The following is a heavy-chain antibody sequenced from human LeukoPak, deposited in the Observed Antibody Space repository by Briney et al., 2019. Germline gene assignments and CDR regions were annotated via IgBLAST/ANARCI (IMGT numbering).Heavy chain of an antibody. D-gene: IGHD3-22*01. CDR3: AKDATDSSGFNWFDP. CDR1: GFTFSSYG. Sequence: GRSLRLSCAASGFTFSSYGMHWVRQAPGKGLEWVAVISYDGSNKHYADSVKGRFTISRDNSKNTLYLQMNSLRAEDTAVYYCAKDATDSSGFNWFDPWGQGTLVTVSS. V-gene: IGHV3-30*18. J-gene: IGHJ5*02. CDR2: ISYDGSNK.